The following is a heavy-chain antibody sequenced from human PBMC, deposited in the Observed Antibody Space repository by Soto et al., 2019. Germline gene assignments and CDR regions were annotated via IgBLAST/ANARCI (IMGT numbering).Heavy chain of an antibody. CDR3: ARLFHVPAAGYYYGMDV. D-gene: IGHD6-13*01. V-gene: IGHV5-51*01. Sequence: GESLKISCKGSGYSFTSYWIGWVRQMPGKGLEWMGIIYPGDSDTRYSPSFQGQVTISADKSISTAYLQWSSLKASDTAMYYCARLFHVPAAGYYYGMDVWGQGTTVTSP. CDR2: IYPGDSDT. CDR1: GYSFTSYW. J-gene: IGHJ6*02.